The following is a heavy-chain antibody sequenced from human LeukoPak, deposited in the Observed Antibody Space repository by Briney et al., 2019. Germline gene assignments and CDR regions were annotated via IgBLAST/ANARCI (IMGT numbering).Heavy chain of an antibody. CDR1: GFTFDDYG. CDR2: ISSSSSYI. CDR3: ARDKRDY. J-gene: IGHJ4*02. V-gene: IGHV3-21*01. Sequence: GGSLRLSCAASGFTFDDYGMSWVRQAPGKGLEWVSSISSSSSYIYYADSVKGRFTISRDNAKNSLYLQMNSLRAEDTAVYYCARDKRDYWGQGTLVTVSS.